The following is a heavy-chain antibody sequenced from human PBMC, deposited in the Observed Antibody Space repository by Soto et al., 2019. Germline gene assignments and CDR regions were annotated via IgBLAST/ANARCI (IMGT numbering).Heavy chain of an antibody. J-gene: IGHJ6*02. D-gene: IGHD4-4*01. V-gene: IGHV4-34*01. CDR1: GGSFSGYY. Sequence: SETLSLTCAVYGGSFSGYYWSWIRQPPGKGLEWIGEINHSGSTNYNPSLKSRVTISVDTSKNQFSLKLSSVTAADTAVYYCARDLRSYSNYVPNYYYYYGMDVWGQGTTVTVSS. CDR2: INHSGST. CDR3: ARDLRSYSNYVPNYYYYYGMDV.